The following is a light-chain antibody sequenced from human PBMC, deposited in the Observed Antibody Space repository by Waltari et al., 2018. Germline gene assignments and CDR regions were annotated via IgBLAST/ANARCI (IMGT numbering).Light chain of an antibody. CDR2: WAS. V-gene: IGKV4-1*01. CDR3: QQCYSSPYT. CDR1: QRGLSSSNNKNY. J-gene: IGKJ2*01. Sequence: DIVMTQSPDSLDVSLGESATINCKSSQRGLSSSNNKNYLGWYQQKPGRPAKLLIAWASTRESGVPDRFSGSGSGTDFTLTISSLQAEDVAVYYCQQCYSSPYTFGQGTKLEIK.